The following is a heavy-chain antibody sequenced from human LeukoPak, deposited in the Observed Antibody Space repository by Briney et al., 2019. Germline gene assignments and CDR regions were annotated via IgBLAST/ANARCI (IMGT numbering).Heavy chain of an antibody. CDR3: ARDMYYGSGRHSPWFDP. CDR2: ISSNGGST. V-gene: IGHV3-64*01. J-gene: IGHJ5*02. CDR1: GFTFSNYA. D-gene: IGHD3-10*01. Sequence: GRSLRLSCAASGFTFSNYAMHWVRQAPGKGLEYVSAISSNGGSTYYANSVEGRFTISRDNSKSTLYLQMGSLRAEDMAVYYCARDMYYGSGRHSPWFDPWGQGTLVTVSS.